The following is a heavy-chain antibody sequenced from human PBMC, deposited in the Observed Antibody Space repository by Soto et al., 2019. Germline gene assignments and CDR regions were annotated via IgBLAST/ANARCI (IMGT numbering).Heavy chain of an antibody. V-gene: IGHV4-34*01. CDR1: GGSFSGYY. CDR2: INHSGST. D-gene: IGHD4-17*01. CDR3: ARGAALPTLTPYGGYDFDY. Sequence: QVQLQQWGAGLLKPSETLSLTCAVYGGSFSGYYWSWIRQPPGKGLEWIGEINHSGSTNYNPSLKSRVTISVDTSKNQFSLKLSSVTAEDTAVYYCARGAALPTLTPYGGYDFDYWGQGTLVTVSS. J-gene: IGHJ4*02.